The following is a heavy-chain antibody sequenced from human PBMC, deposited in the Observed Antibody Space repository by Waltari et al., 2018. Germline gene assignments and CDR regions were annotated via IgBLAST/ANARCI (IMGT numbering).Heavy chain of an antibody. Sequence: EVQLLESGGGLVQPGGSLRLSCAASGFTFSSYAMSWVRQAPGKGLEWVSAISGSGGSTYYADSVKGRFTISRDNSKNTLYPQMNSLRAEDTAVYYCAKDRNDFWSGYYDIHFDYWGQGTLVTVSS. V-gene: IGHV3-23*01. CDR3: AKDRNDFWSGYYDIHFDY. CDR2: ISGSGGST. CDR1: GFTFSSYA. J-gene: IGHJ4*02. D-gene: IGHD3-3*01.